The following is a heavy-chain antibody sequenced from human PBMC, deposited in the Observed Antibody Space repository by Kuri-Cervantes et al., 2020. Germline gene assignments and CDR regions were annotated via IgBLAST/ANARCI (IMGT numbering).Heavy chain of an antibody. CDR3: ARDQGGYDPYYFDY. D-gene: IGHD5-12*01. CDR1: GYTFTSYG. V-gene: IGHV1-18*01. CDR2: ISAYNGNT. J-gene: IGHJ4*02. Sequence: ASVKVSCKAFGYTFTSYGISWVRQAPGQGLEWMGWISAYNGNTNYAQKLQGRVTMTTDTSTSTAYMELRSLRSDDTAVYYCARDQGGYDPYYFDYWGQGTLVTVSS.